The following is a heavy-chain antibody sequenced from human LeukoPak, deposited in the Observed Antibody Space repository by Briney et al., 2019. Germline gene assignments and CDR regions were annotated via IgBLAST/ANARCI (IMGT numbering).Heavy chain of an antibody. CDR3: ARRDYGSGSPFDY. J-gene: IGHJ4*02. CDR2: IDPSDSYT. V-gene: IGHV5-10-1*01. CDR1: GYIFTSYW. D-gene: IGHD3-10*01. Sequence: GESLKISCKGSGYIFTSYWISWVRQMPGKGLEWMGSIDPSDSYTNYSPSFQGHVTISADRSISTANLQWSSLKASDTAMYCWARRDYGSGSPFDYWGQGTLVTVSS.